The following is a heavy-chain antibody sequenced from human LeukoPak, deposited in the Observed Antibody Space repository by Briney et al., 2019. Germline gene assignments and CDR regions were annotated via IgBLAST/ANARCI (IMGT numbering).Heavy chain of an antibody. Sequence: SETLSLTCTVSGGSISSYYWCWIRQPPAQGQGWIGYRYYSGSTNYNHSLKSRVTISVDTSKNQFSLKLSSVTAADTAVYYCARVGYYYDSSGYYYGRGDQLDAFDIWGQGTMVTVSS. CDR1: GGSISSYY. V-gene: IGHV4-59*12. J-gene: IGHJ3*02. D-gene: IGHD3-22*01. CDR2: RYYSGST. CDR3: ARVGYYYDSSGYYYGRGDQLDAFDI.